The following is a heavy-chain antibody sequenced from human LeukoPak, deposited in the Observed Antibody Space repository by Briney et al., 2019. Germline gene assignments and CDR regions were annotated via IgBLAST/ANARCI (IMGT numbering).Heavy chain of an antibody. CDR2: IGGSNGIT. CDR1: RFTFNSYA. J-gene: IGHJ4*02. V-gene: IGHV3-23*01. D-gene: IGHD4-23*01. Sequence: GGSLRLSCAASRFTFNSYAMSWVRKAPGKGLEWVSVIGGSNGITFYVGSVKGRFTISRDNSKDTLYLQMNSLRAEDTAVYYCARRGDGGRSFDYWGQGTLVTVSS. CDR3: ARRGDGGRSFDY.